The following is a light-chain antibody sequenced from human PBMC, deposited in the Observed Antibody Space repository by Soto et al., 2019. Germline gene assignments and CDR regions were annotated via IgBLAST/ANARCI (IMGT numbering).Light chain of an antibody. Sequence: EIVMTQSPATLSVSPGERATLSCRASQSVNSNLAWYQRKRGQAPRLLIFYASTRAPGIPSGFSGSGSGTEFTLTIRSLQSEDFAVYYWQQYNTWPWTFGQGTEVEIQ. CDR2: YAS. CDR1: QSVNSN. V-gene: IGKV3-15*01. J-gene: IGKJ1*01. CDR3: QQYNTWPWT.